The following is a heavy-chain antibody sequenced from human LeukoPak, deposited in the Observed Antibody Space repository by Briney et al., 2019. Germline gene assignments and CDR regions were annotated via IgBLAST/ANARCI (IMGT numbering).Heavy chain of an antibody. CDR3: ARGRDYYGSGSYFDY. D-gene: IGHD3-10*01. J-gene: IGHJ4*02. Sequence: PSETLSLTCTVSGGSISRYYWSWIRQPPGKGLEWIGYVYHSGSTNYNPSLKSRVTISLDTSKNQFSLKLSSVTAADTAVYYCARGRDYYGSGSYFDYWGQGTLVTVSS. CDR2: VYHSGST. V-gene: IGHV4-59*12. CDR1: GGSISRYY.